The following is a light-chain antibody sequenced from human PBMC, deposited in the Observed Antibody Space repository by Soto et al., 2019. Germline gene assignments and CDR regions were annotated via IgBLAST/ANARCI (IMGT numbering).Light chain of an antibody. CDR1: SSDVGGYNY. Sequence: QSALTQPASVSGSPGQSITISCTGTSSDVGGYNYVSWYQQHPGKAPKLMIYEVSNRPSGVSNRFSGSKSGNTASLAISGLHAEDDADYYCTSYTSSSTWVFGGGTKLTVL. CDR2: EVS. V-gene: IGLV2-14*01. CDR3: TSYTSSSTWV. J-gene: IGLJ3*02.